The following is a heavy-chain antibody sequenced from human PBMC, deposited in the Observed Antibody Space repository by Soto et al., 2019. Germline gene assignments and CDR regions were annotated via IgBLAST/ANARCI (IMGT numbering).Heavy chain of an antibody. Sequence: QVQLVQSGAEEKKPGASVKVSCKASGYTFTSYAMHWVRQAPGQRLEWMGWINAGNGNTKYSQKFQGRVTITRDTSASTADMELSSRRSEDTAVYYWAGDPALEWLRGGGDYWGQGTLVTVSS. J-gene: IGHJ4*02. CDR2: INAGNGNT. CDR1: GYTFTSYA. D-gene: IGHD5-12*01. CDR3: AGDPALEWLRGGGDY. V-gene: IGHV1-3*05.